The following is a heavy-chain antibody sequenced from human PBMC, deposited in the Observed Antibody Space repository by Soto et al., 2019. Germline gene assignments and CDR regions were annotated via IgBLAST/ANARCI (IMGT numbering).Heavy chain of an antibody. Sequence: SETLSLTYSVSGASITTYYWSWIRQPPGKGLEWIGSISYSGSTKYNPSLESRVMISLDTSKNQFSLRLTSVTAADTALYYCARDWDSSGLFDPWGHGALGTVSS. CDR2: ISYSGST. CDR1: GASITTYY. CDR3: ARDWDSSGLFDP. D-gene: IGHD3-10*01. V-gene: IGHV4-59*01. J-gene: IGHJ5*02.